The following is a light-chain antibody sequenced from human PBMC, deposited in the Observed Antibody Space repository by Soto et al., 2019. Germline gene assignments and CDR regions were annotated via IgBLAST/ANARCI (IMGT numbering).Light chain of an antibody. CDR2: SSS. CDR3: QQYGSSPLT. Sequence: ELVLTQSPCTLSLSPGDRATLSCRASQSVSSTYLAWYQQRPGQAPRLLIYSSSSRASGIPDRFSGSGSGTDFTLTISRLEPEDFAVYYCQQYGSSPLTFGQGTRLEIK. J-gene: IGKJ5*01. V-gene: IGKV3-20*01. CDR1: QSVSSTY.